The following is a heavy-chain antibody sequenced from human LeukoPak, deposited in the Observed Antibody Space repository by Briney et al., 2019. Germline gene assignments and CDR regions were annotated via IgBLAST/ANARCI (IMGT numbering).Heavy chain of an antibody. Sequence: ASVKVSCKASGYTFTSYGISWVRQAPGQGLEWMGWISAYNGNTNYAQKLQGRVTMTTDTSTSTAYMELRSLRSDDTAVYYCARDLEDIVVVPAVPFGYWGQGTLVTVSS. D-gene: IGHD2-2*01. CDR2: ISAYNGNT. CDR3: ARDLEDIVVVPAVPFGY. V-gene: IGHV1-18*01. CDR1: GYTFTSYG. J-gene: IGHJ4*02.